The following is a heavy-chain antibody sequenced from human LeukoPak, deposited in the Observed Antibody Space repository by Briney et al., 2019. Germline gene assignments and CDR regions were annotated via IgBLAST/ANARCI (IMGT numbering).Heavy chain of an antibody. CDR3: ARHNDIVVVPAAGYTWFDP. D-gene: IGHD2-2*01. CDR1: GYNFTSYW. CDR2: IDPSDSYT. Sequence: GESLKISCKGSGYNFTSYWISWVRQMLGKGLEWMGRIDPSDSYTNYSPSFQGHVTISADKSISTAYLQWSSLKASDTAMYYCARHNDIVVVPAAGYTWFDPWGQGTLVTVSS. V-gene: IGHV5-10-1*01. J-gene: IGHJ5*02.